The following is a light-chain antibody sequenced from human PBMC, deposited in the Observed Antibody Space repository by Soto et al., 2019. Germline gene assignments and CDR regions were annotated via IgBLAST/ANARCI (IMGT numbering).Light chain of an antibody. V-gene: IGKV1-5*01. CDR1: QSISNC. Sequence: DIKMTQSPSTLPASVGDRVTITCRASQSISNCYAGYHQQQGTDPTVLIYHASNLQSGVPSMFSGSGSGTEFTLTISSVQPDDFATYYCQQYNSYSFGQGTKVDI. CDR2: HAS. CDR3: QQYNSYS. J-gene: IGKJ1*01.